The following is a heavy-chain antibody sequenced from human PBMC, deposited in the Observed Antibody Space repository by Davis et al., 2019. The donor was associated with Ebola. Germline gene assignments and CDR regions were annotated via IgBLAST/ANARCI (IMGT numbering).Heavy chain of an antibody. J-gene: IGHJ4*02. CDR1: GFTFSSFV. CDR2: VSTDGRSQ. V-gene: IGHV3-30*18. D-gene: IGHD2/OR15-2a*01. CDR3: AKDIEGGWPPNSPFDY. Sequence: GESLKISCAASGFTFSSFVMHWVRQVPGKGLEWVAGVSTDGRSQHYGDSLKDRFTISRDNSKNTLYLQMNSLRAEDTAVYYCAKDIEGGWPPNSPFDYWGQGTLVTVSS.